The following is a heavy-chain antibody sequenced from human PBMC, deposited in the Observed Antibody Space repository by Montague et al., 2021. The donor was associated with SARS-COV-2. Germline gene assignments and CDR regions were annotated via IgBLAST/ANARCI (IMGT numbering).Heavy chain of an antibody. V-gene: IGHV4-39*07. CDR2: IYSSGTT. CDR1: GGSIGTSSHF. Sequence: SETLSLTCTVSGGSIGTSSHFWGWVRQPPGKGLEWIGIIYSSGTTSYIPSLKSRLTISSDTSKNQFSLILASVTAADTAVYYCARFREAGDVLDYWGQGNPVTVSS. J-gene: IGHJ4*02. D-gene: IGHD7-27*01. CDR3: ARFREAGDVLDY.